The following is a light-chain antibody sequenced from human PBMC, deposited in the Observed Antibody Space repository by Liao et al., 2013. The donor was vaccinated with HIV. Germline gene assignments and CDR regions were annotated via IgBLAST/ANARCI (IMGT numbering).Light chain of an antibody. J-gene: IGLJ1*01. CDR3: HVWDITSGHV. CDR2: QDT. CDR1: KLGDEY. V-gene: IGLV3-1*01. Sequence: SYELTQPPSVSVSPGQTASITCSGDKLGDEYASWYQQKPGQSPVLVIYQDTRRPSGIPERFSGSNSGNAATLTISRIEAGDEADYYCHVWDITSGHVFGTGTKVTAL.